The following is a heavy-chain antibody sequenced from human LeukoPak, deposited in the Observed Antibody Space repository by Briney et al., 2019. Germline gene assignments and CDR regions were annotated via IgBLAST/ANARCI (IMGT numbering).Heavy chain of an antibody. V-gene: IGHV3-30*02. J-gene: IGHJ4*02. CDR3: AKSWCATICYGIYD. CDR1: GFSFSTYG. CDR2: IQYDGSNK. D-gene: IGHD2-2*01. Sequence: GGSVRLSCAASGFSFSTYGMQWVRQAPGKGLEWVAFIQYDGSNKYYAESVKGRFTISRDNSKNTLYLQMNGLRADDTAVYYCAKSWCATICYGIYDWGQGTLVTVS.